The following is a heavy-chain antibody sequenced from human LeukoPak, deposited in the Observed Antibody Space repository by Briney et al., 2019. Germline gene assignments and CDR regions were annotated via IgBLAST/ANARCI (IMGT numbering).Heavy chain of an antibody. CDR1: GGTFSSYA. V-gene: IGHV1-69*05. Sequence: ASVKVSCKASGGTFSSYAISWVRQAPGQGLEWMGGIIPIFGTANYVQKFQGRVTITTDESTSTAYMELSSLRSEDTAVYYCAGGRNRITGTRTNWFDPWGQGTLVTVSS. CDR3: AGGRNRITGTRTNWFDP. D-gene: IGHD1-7*01. J-gene: IGHJ5*02. CDR2: IIPIFGTA.